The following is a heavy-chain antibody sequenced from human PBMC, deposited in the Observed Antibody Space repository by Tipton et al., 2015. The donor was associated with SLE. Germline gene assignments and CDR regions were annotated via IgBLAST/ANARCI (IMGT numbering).Heavy chain of an antibody. CDR3: ARFYGSDFDY. Sequence: TLSLTCTVSGDSISTSTFYWGWIRQPPGKELEWIGSFYYSGNIYYNPSLKSRVTISVDTSKNRFSLRLTSVTAADTAVYYCARFYGSDFDYWGQGTLVTVSS. V-gene: IGHV4-39*07. CDR2: FYYSGNI. D-gene: IGHD3-10*01. CDR1: GDSISTSTFY. J-gene: IGHJ4*02.